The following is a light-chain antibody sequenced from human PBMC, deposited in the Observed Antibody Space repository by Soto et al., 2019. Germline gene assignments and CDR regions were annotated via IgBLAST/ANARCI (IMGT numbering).Light chain of an antibody. CDR3: CSYRSSSTRVV. Sequence: QSALTQSASVSGSPGQSITISCTGTSRDGGGYNYFSWYQPHPGKAPNLMIYDVSNWPSGVSNRYPCSKSGNTASRTISVVKAEDEADYYCCSYRSSSTRVVFGGGTKLTVL. V-gene: IGLV2-14*01. CDR1: SRDGGGYNY. J-gene: IGLJ2*01. CDR2: DVS.